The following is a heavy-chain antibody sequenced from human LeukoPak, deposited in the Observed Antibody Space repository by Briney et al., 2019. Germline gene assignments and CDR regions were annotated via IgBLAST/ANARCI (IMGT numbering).Heavy chain of an antibody. CDR1: GGSISYYY. CDR2: IYYSGST. D-gene: IGHD3-22*01. CDR3: ARADYYYDSSGYTYLFDY. Sequence: PSETLSLTCTVSGGSISYYYWGWIRQPPRKGLEWIGYIYYSGSTNYHPSLKSRVTISVDTSKNQFSLNLSSVTAADTAVYYCARADYYYDSSGYTYLFDYWGQGTLVTVSS. V-gene: IGHV4-59*01. J-gene: IGHJ4*02.